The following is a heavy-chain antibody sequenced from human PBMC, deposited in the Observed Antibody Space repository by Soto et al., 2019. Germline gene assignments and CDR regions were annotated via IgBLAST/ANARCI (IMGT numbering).Heavy chain of an antibody. CDR3: IRPMTGTTRGFDY. V-gene: IGHV3-72*01. J-gene: IGHJ4*02. Sequence: EVQLEESGGGLVQPGGSLRLSCAVSGFTFSDHYMDWVRQAPGKGLEWVGRSRNKANSYTTEYAASVKGRFTISRDDSENSLYLQMDSLKTEDTAVYFCIRPMTGTTRGFDYWGQGTLVTVSS. CDR1: GFTFSDHY. CDR2: SRNKANSYTT. D-gene: IGHD1-1*01.